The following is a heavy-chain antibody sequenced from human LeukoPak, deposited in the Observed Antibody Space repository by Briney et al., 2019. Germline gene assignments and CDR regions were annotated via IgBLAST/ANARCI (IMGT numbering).Heavy chain of an antibody. J-gene: IGHJ3*02. D-gene: IGHD6-19*01. Sequence: PSGTLSLTCTVSGGSIDSYYWSWVRQFPGKGLEWMGYIYYTGSTNYNPSLKSRVTISVDTSKNQFSLRLSSVTAADTAVYYCARPYTSGYRGAFDIWGQGTMVTVSS. CDR1: GGSIDSYY. V-gene: IGHV4-59*01. CDR3: ARPYTSGYRGAFDI. CDR2: IYYTGST.